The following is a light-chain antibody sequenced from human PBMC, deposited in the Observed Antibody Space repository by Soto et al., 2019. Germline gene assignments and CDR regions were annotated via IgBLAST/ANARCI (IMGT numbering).Light chain of an antibody. CDR3: QKYNSAPWT. Sequence: DIQMTQSPSALAASLADRVTITCLASQGISNYLAWYQQKPGKVPKLLIYAASTLQSGVPSRFSGSGSGTDFTLTISSLQPEDVATYYCQKYNSAPWTFGQGTKVDIK. CDR1: QGISNY. J-gene: IGKJ1*01. CDR2: AAS. V-gene: IGKV1-27*01.